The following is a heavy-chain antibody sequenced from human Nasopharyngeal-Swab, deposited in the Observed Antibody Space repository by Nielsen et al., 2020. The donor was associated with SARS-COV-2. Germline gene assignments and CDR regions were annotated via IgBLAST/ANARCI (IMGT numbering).Heavy chain of an antibody. CDR3: ARDAFPGIAAAGPDY. V-gene: IGHV3-7*01. D-gene: IGHD6-13*01. CDR2: IKQDGSEK. J-gene: IGHJ4*02. Sequence: WIRQPPGKGLEWVANIKQDGSEKYYVDSVKGRFTISRDNAKNSLYLQMNSLRAEDTAVYYCARDAFPGIAAAGPDYWGQGTRVTVSS.